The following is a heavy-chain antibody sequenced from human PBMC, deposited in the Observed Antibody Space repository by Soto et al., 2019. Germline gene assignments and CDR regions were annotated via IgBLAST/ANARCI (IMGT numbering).Heavy chain of an antibody. CDR3: ARDTNGLPY. D-gene: IGHD2-8*01. CDR2: INSDGSST. J-gene: IGHJ4*02. Sequence: GGSLRLSCAASGLIFSNYRMHWVRQAPGKGLVWVSCINSDGSSTMYADFVEGRFTISRDNAKNTLYLQMNSLRAEDTAVYYCARDTNGLPYRAQRTLVTVSS. CDR1: GLIFSNYR. V-gene: IGHV3-74*03.